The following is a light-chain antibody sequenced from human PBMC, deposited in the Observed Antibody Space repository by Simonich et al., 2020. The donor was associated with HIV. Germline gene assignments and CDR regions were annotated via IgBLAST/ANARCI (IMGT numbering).Light chain of an antibody. CDR1: QTISNW. CDR3: QQYNSYPWT. J-gene: IGKJ1*01. V-gene: IGKV1-5*03. Sequence: DIQMTQSPSTLSASVGKRVTITCRASQTISNWLAWYQQKPGAAPKLLIYKASTLKSGVPSRFSGSGSGTEFPLTISSLRPDDVATYYCQQYNSYPWTFGQGTKVEIK. CDR2: KAS.